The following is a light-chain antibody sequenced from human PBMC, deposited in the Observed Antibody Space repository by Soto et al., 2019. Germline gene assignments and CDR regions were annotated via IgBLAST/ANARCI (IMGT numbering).Light chain of an antibody. V-gene: IGLV1-44*01. CDR3: AAWDDSLNGVV. CDR2: GND. J-gene: IGLJ2*01. Sequence: QSALTQPPSASGTPGQRVTISCSGSSSNIGGNIVNWYQQLPGTAPKLLIFGNDQRPSWVPDRFSGSKSSTSASLAISGLQSEDEANYYCAAWDDSLNGVVFGGGTQLTVL. CDR1: SSNIGGNI.